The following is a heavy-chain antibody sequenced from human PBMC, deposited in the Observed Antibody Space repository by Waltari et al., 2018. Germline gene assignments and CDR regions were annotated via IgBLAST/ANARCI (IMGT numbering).Heavy chain of an antibody. Sequence: EVQLVQSGAEVKKPGATVKISCKVSGYTFTDYYMHWVQQAPGKGLEWMGLVDPEDGETIYAEKFQGRVTITADTSTDTAYMELSSLRSEDTAVYYCATGGSLRDGYNLGYFDYWGQGTLVTVSS. CDR3: ATGGSLRDGYNLGYFDY. V-gene: IGHV1-69-2*01. J-gene: IGHJ4*02. CDR1: GYTFTDYY. CDR2: VDPEDGET. D-gene: IGHD5-12*01.